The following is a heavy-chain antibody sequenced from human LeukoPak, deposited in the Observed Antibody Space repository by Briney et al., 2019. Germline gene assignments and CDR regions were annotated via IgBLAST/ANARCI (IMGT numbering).Heavy chain of an antibody. CDR3: ARGPAGYYEGFDY. J-gene: IGHJ4*02. CDR1: GYTFSDYY. CDR2: INAGNGNT. D-gene: IGHD3-22*01. V-gene: IGHV1-3*03. Sequence: ASVKVSCKASGYTFSDYYIHWVRQAPGQGLEWMGWINAGNGNTKYSQEFQGRVTITRDTSASTAYMELSSLRSEDMAVYYCARGPAGYYEGFDYWGQGTLVTVSS.